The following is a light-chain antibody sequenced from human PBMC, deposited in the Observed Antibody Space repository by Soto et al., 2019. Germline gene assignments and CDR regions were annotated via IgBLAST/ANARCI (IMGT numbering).Light chain of an antibody. CDR2: DAS. Sequence: DIQMTQSPSSLSASVGDRVTITCRASQGISDYLAWYQQKPGKVPKLLIYDASTLHSGVPSRFSGSGSGTDFTLTISSLQPEDVATYYCQKYNSAPLTFGQGTRLEIK. J-gene: IGKJ5*01. CDR1: QGISDY. V-gene: IGKV1-27*01. CDR3: QKYNSAPLT.